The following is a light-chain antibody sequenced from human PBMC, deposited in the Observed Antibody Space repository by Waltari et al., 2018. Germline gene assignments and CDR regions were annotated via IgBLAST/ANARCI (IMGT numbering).Light chain of an antibody. CDR1: QSVSSTY. CDR3: QYYGGSYS. CDR2: VAS. V-gene: IGKV3-20*01. J-gene: IGKJ2*01. Sequence: IVLTQSPGPLSLSPGARATLSCRASQSVSSTYLAWYQQKPGQAPRLLIYVASRRATGVPDRFSGSGSGPDFTITISRLEPEDFAVYYCQYYGGSYSFGQGTKLEIK.